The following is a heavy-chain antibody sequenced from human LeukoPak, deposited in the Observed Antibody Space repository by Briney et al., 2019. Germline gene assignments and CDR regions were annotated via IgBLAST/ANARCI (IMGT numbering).Heavy chain of an antibody. D-gene: IGHD3-10*01. J-gene: IGHJ5*02. CDR1: GFTFSSYE. CDR2: ISSSGSTI. Sequence: GGSLRLSCAASGFTFSSYEMNWVRQAPGKGLEWVSYISSSGSTIYYADSVKGRFTISRDNAKNSLYPQMNSLRAEDTAVYYCARDQLLWFGESNWFDPWGQGTLVTVSS. CDR3: ARDQLLWFGESNWFDP. V-gene: IGHV3-48*03.